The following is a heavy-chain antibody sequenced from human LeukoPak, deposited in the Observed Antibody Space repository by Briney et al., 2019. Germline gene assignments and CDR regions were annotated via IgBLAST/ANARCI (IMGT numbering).Heavy chain of an antibody. CDR2: INWNGGST. CDR3: AKDQLKPLMVYAIPSALDFDY. D-gene: IGHD2-8*01. J-gene: IGHJ4*02. CDR1: GFTFDDYG. V-gene: IGHV3-20*04. Sequence: LPGGSLRLSCAASGFTFDDYGMSWVRQAPGKGLEWVSGINWNGGSTGYADSVKGRFTISRDNSKNTLYLQMNSLRAEDTAVYYCAKDQLKPLMVYAIPSALDFDYWSQGTLVTVSS.